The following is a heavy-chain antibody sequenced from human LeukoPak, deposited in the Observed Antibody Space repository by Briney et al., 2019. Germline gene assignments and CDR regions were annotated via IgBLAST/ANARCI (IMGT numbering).Heavy chain of an antibody. CDR1: GFTFSSYA. D-gene: IGHD6-19*01. CDR3: ASPSGSSGWYRYYFDY. V-gene: IGHV3-30*04. J-gene: IGHJ4*02. Sequence: PGRSLRLSCAASGFTFSSYAMHWVRQAPGKGLEWVAVISYDGSNKYYADSVKGRFTISRDNSKNTLYLQMNSLRAEDTAVYSCASPSGSSGWYRYYFDYWGQGTLVTVSS. CDR2: ISYDGSNK.